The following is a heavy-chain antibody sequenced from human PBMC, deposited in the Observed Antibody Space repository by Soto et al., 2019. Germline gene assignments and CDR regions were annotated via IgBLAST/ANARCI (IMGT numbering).Heavy chain of an antibody. D-gene: IGHD1-7*01. CDR2: TRNKANSYTT. CDR1: GFTFSDHY. V-gene: IGHV3-72*01. CDR3: ARAWNYGGYWYLDL. J-gene: IGHJ2*01. Sequence: EVQLVESGGGLVQPGGSLRLSCAASGFTFSDHYMDWVRQAPGKGLEWVGRTRNKANSYTTEYAASVKGRFTISRDDSKTSLYLQMNSLKTEDTAVYYCARAWNYGGYWYLDLWGRGTLVTVSS.